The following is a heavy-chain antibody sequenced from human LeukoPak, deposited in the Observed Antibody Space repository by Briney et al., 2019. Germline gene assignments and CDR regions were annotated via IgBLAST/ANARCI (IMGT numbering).Heavy chain of an antibody. D-gene: IGHD3-10*01. CDR1: GFTFSSYA. J-gene: IGHJ4*02. Sequence: GGSLRLSCAASGFTFSSYAMSWVRQAPGKGLEWVSAISGSGGSTYYADSVKGRFTISRDNSKNTLYPQMNSLRAEDTAVYYCAKDSHYYGSGSYSSPIDYWGQGTLVTVSS. CDR2: ISGSGGST. V-gene: IGHV3-23*01. CDR3: AKDSHYYGSGSYSSPIDY.